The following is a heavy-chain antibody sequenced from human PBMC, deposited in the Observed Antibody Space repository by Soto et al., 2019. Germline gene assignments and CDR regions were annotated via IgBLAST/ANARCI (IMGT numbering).Heavy chain of an antibody. CDR2: IYYSGST. J-gene: IGHJ6*02. CDR1: GGSISSYY. V-gene: IGHV4-59*01. D-gene: IGHD3-16*01. Sequence: SETLSLTCTVSGGSISSYYWSWIRQPPGKGLEWIGYIYYSGSTNYNPSLKSRVTISVDTSKNQFSLKLSSVAAADTAVYYCARVSPNWVTHHYYYYGMDVWGRGTTVTVSS. CDR3: ARVSPNWVTHHYYYYGMDV.